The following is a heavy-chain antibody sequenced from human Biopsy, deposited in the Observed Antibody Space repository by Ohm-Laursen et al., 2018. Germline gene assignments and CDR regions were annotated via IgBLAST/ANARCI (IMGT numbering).Heavy chain of an antibody. J-gene: IGHJ4*01. D-gene: IGHD1-1*01. CDR1: GFSLSSTGMR. V-gene: IGHV2-70*04. CDR2: IDWDDDK. Sequence: TQTLTLTCSFSGFSLSSTGMRISWVRQPPGKALECLGRIDWDDDKFYSPSLETRLSLSMDTTTNQVVLTLTDVDPEDTATYYCARTRAHNFGALEFWGQGILVTVPS. CDR3: ARTRAHNFGALEF.